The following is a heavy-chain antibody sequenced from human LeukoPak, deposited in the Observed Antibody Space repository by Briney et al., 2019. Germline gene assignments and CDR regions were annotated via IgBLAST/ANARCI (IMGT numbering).Heavy chain of an antibody. CDR3: TTVGDYVGEASFDY. CDR1: GLMFSNAW. CDR2: IKSKIDGGTT. Sequence: GGPRRVCCEATGLMFSNAWMSWVRQAPGKGLEWVGRIKSKIDGGTTDYAAPVKGRFTISIDDSKNTLYLQMNILKTEDTAVYYCTTVGDYVGEASFDYWGQGILVTVAS. J-gene: IGHJ4*02. D-gene: IGHD4-23*01. V-gene: IGHV3-15*01.